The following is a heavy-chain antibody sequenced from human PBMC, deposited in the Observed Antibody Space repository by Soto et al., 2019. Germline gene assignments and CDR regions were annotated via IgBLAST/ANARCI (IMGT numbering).Heavy chain of an antibody. J-gene: IGHJ6*02. CDR3: ARHVPAAGYYYGMDV. CDR1: GGTFSSYA. Sequence: QVQLVQSGAEVKKPGSSVKVSCKASGGTFSSYAISWVRQAPGQGLEWMGGIISIFGTANYAQKFQGRVTXXADESTSTAYMELSSLRSEDTAVYYCARHVPAAGYYYGMDVWGQGITVTVSS. CDR2: IISIFGTA. V-gene: IGHV1-69*12. D-gene: IGHD2-2*01.